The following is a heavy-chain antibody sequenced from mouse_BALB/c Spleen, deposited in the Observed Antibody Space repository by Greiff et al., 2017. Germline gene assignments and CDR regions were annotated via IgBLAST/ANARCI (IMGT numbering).Heavy chain of an antibody. CDR2: IDPETGGT. CDR3: TRGYGNYFDY. D-gene: IGHD2-10*02. V-gene: IGHV1-15*01. Sequence: QVHVKQSGAELVRPGASVTLSCKASGYTFTDYEMHWVKQTPVHGLEWIGAIDPETGGTAYNQKFKGKATLTADKSSSTAYMELRSLTSEDSAVYYCTRGYGNYFDYWGQGTTLTVSS. J-gene: IGHJ2*01. CDR1: GYTFTDYE.